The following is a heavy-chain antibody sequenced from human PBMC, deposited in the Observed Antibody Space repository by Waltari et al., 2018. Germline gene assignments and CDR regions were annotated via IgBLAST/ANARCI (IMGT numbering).Heavy chain of an antibody. J-gene: IGHJ4*02. CDR3: AKDLPGHGNFDY. CDR1: GFPFTTHA. CDR2: ISSDGSTK. V-gene: IGHV3-30-3*01. Sequence: QVQLVESGGGVVQPGRSLRLSCAAAGFPFTTHAMHWVRQAPGKGLEWVAIISSDGSTKFYADSVKGRFTFSRDNSKNTVYLQMNSLRDEDTAVYYCAKDLPGHGNFDYWGQGTQVTVSS.